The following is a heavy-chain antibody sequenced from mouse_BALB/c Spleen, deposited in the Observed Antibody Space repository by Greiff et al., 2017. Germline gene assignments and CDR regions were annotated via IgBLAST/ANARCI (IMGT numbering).Heavy chain of an antibody. Sequence: QVQLKESAAELARPGASVKMSCKASGYTFTSYTMHWVKQRPGQGLEWIGYINPSSGYTEYNQKFKDKTTLTADKSSSTAYMQLSSLTSEDSAVYYCARGTSYYFDYWGQGTTLTVSS. J-gene: IGHJ2*01. CDR3: ARGTSYYFDY. CDR2: INPSSGYT. V-gene: IGHV1-4*02. CDR1: GYTFTSYT.